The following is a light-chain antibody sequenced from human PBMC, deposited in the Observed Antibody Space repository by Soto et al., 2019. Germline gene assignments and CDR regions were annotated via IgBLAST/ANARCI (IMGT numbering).Light chain of an antibody. CDR1: QSIGSS. J-gene: IGKJ1*01. V-gene: IGKV3-11*01. CDR3: QQYGSSPRT. Sequence: EIVLTQSPATLSLFPGERATLSCRASQSIGSSLAWYQQRPGQAPRLLIYDASKRATGIPARFSGSGSGTVFTLTISRLEPEDFAVYYCQQYGSSPRTFGQGTKVDIK. CDR2: DAS.